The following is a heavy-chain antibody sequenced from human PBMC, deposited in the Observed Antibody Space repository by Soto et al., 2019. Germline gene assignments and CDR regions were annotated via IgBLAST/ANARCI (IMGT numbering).Heavy chain of an antibody. CDR1: GFTFSSYG. D-gene: IGHD3-16*01. J-gene: IGHJ4*02. CDR2: IKNNASTR. V-gene: IGHV3-30*18. Sequence: QVQLVESGGGVVQPGRSLRLSCAASGFTFSSYGMHWVRQAPGKGLEWVAVIKNNASTRYYADSVKGRFNISRDNSENTLNLNMNMLRAEDRTVYSVANWGSVPLGYWGQGTLVTVSS. CDR3: ANWGSVPLGY.